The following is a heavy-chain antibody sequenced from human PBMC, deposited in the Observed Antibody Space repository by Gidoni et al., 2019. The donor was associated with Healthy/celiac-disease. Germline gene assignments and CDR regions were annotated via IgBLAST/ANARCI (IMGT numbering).Heavy chain of an antibody. CDR1: GFSLSTSGVG. CDR2: IYWDDDK. V-gene: IGHV2-5*02. J-gene: IGHJ3*02. CDR3: AHSFPTGYSSSWYADLRGDAFDI. Sequence: QITLKESGPTLVKPTQTLTLTCTFPGFSLSTSGVGVGWIRQPPGKALEWLALIYWDDDKRYSPSLKSRLTITKDTSKNQVVLTMTNMDPVDTATYYCAHSFPTGYSSSWYADLRGDAFDIWGQGTMVTVSS. D-gene: IGHD6-13*01.